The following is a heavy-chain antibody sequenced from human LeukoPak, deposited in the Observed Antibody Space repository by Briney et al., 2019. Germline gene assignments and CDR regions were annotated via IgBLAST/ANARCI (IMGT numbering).Heavy chain of an antibody. CDR3: ARDLVFSSSNMDV. J-gene: IGHJ6*03. D-gene: IGHD6-6*01. Sequence: GASVKVSCKASGGTFSSYAISWVRQAPGQGLEWMGGIIPIFGTANYAQKFQGRVTITADKSTSTAYMELSSLRSEDTAVYYCARDLVFSSSNMDVWGKGTTVTVSS. CDR2: IIPIFGTA. V-gene: IGHV1-69*06. CDR1: GGTFSSYA.